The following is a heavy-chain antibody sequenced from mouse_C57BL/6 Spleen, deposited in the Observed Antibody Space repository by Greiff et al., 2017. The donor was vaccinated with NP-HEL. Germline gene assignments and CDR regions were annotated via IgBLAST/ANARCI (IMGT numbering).Heavy chain of an antibody. J-gene: IGHJ4*01. CDR1: GYTFTSYT. CDR2: INPSSGYT. V-gene: IGHV1-4*01. Sequence: QVQLQQSGAELARPGASVKMSCKASGYTFTSYTMHWVKQRPGQGLEWIGYINPSSGYTKYNQKFKDKATLTADKSSSTAYMQLSSLTSEDSAVYYCARGVTTVEGDYYAMDYWGQGTSVTVSS. CDR3: ARGVTTVEGDYYAMDY. D-gene: IGHD1-1*01.